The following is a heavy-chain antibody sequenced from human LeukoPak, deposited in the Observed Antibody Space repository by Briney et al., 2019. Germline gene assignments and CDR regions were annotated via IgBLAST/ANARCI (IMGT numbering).Heavy chain of an antibody. J-gene: IGHJ1*01. CDR2: IKSDGST. Sequence: GGSLRLSCAASGFTFSSYWMHWVRQAPGKGLVWVSRIKSDGSTRYADSVKGRFTISRDNDKNTVSLQMNSLRAEDTGVYYCARAPSEIGGYYPEYFRHWGQGTLVTVSS. V-gene: IGHV3-74*01. CDR1: GFTFSSYW. D-gene: IGHD3-22*01. CDR3: ARAPSEIGGYYPEYFRH.